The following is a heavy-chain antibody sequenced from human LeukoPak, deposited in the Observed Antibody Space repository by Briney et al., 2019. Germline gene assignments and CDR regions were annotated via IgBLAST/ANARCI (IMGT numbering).Heavy chain of an antibody. CDR3: ARDLSYCSSTRCYAPYYFDY. J-gene: IGHJ4*02. CDR1: GGSLCRYY. Sequence: PSETLSLTCTVSGGSLCRYYWRWIRQPAGKGLEWIGRIYNSGSTNYNPSLRRRATISVDKCKRQIVLKQTSVTAADTAVYYCARDLSYCSSTRCYAPYYFDYWGQGTLVTVSS. D-gene: IGHD2-2*01. CDR2: IYNSGST. V-gene: IGHV4-4*07.